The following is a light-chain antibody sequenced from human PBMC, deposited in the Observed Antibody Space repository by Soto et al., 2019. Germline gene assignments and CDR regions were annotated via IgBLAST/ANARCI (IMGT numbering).Light chain of an antibody. CDR3: HQYYSIPRT. J-gene: IGKJ1*01. V-gene: IGKV4-1*01. CDR2: WAS. Sequence: DIVMTQSPDSLAVSLGERATINCKSSQSVLHSPTNNNYLAWYQKKPGQPPKLLIYWASTRESGVPDRFSGSGSGTGFTLTIISLQAEDAAVYYCHQYYSIPRTFGQGTKVDIK. CDR1: QSVLHSPTNNNY.